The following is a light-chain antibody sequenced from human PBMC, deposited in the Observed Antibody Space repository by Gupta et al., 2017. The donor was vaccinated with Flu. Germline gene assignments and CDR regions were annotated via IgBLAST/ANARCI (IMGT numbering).Light chain of an antibody. V-gene: IGLV3-1*01. Sequence: SYEVTPPPSVSVSPGQTATITCSGDKLGEKYPCWYQQKQGQSPVLVIHQDIKRPSGIPERFSGSNSGNTATLTRSGTQAMDEADYYCQAWDSSTWVFGGGTKLTVL. CDR1: KLGEKY. J-gene: IGLJ3*02. CDR3: QAWDSSTWV. CDR2: QDI.